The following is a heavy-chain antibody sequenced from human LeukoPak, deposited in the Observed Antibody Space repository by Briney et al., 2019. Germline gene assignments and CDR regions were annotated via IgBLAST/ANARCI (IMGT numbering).Heavy chain of an antibody. Sequence: GGSLRLSCAASGFTFSGYGMPWVRQAPGKGLEWVAFIRYDGSNKYYADSVKGRFTISRDNSKNTLYLQMNSLRAEDTAVYYCAKDYSNYPSYYYYYYMDVWGKGTTVTVSS. CDR3: AKDYSNYPSYYYYYYMDV. CDR1: GFTFSGYG. CDR2: IRYDGSNK. V-gene: IGHV3-30*02. J-gene: IGHJ6*03. D-gene: IGHD4-11*01.